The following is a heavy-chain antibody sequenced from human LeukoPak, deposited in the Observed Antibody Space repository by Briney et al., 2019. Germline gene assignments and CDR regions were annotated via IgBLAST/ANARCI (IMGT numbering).Heavy chain of an antibody. CDR1: SGSISSSSYY. CDR3: ARQRASHYYDSSGYYPTKYYFDY. V-gene: IGHV4-39*01. J-gene: IGHJ4*02. Sequence: SETLSLTCTVSSGSISSSSYYWGWIRQPPGKGLEWIGSIYYSGSTYYNPSLKSRVTISVDTSKNQFSLKLSSVTAADTAVYYCARQRASHYYDSSGYYPTKYYFDYWGQGTLVTVSS. CDR2: IYYSGST. D-gene: IGHD3-22*01.